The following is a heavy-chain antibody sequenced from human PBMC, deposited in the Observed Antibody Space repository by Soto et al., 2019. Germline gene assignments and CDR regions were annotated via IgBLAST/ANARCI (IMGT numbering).Heavy chain of an antibody. V-gene: IGHV4-31*03. J-gene: IGHJ4*02. Sequence: QVQLQESGPGLVKPSQTLSLTCTVSGGSISSGGYYWTWIRQHPGKGLEWIGYIYYTGTTYYNPSLKRRVTISVDTSKTPSSLKLTSVTAADTAVYYSAREPLDWGQGTLVTVSS. CDR1: GGSISSGGYY. CDR3: AREPLD. CDR2: IYYTGTT.